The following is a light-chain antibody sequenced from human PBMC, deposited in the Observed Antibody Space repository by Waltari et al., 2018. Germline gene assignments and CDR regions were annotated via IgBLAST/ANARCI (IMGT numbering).Light chain of an antibody. V-gene: IGLV5-45*02. Sequence: LTCTLRSGINVGTYRIYWYQQKPGSPPQYLLRYKSDSDKQQGSGVPSRFSGSKDASANAGILLISGLQSEDEADYYCCSYAGTNNLGVFGGGTKLTVL. CDR2: YKSDSDK. J-gene: IGLJ3*02. CDR3: CSYAGTNNLGV. CDR1: SGINVGTYR.